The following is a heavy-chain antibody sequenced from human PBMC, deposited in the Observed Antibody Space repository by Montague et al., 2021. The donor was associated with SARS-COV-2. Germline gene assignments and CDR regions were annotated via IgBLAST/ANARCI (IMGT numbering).Heavy chain of an antibody. J-gene: IGHJ6*02. CDR1: GSSITSYY. V-gene: IGHV4-59*01. CDR2: IYYTGST. D-gene: IGHD3-10*01. CDR3: ARGHYYGRKDYYYGVDV. Sequence: SETLSLTCTVSGSSITSYYWSWIRQAPGKGLEWIGYIYYTGSTNYNPSLESRVTISLDTSKNQFSLKLSSVTAADTAVYYCARGHYYGRKDYYYGVDVWGQGTTVTVSS.